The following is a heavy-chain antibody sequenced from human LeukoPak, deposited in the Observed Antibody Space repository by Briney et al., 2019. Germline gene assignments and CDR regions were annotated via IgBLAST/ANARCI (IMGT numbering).Heavy chain of an antibody. Sequence: GGSLRLSCAASGFTFSSYDMHWVRQATGKGLEWVSAIGTTGDTYYPGSVKGRFTISRENAKNSLYLQMNSLRAGDTAVYYCARESAVITISYYFDYWGQGTLVTVSS. CDR2: IGTTGDT. V-gene: IGHV3-13*04. CDR1: GFTFSSYD. D-gene: IGHD3-9*01. CDR3: ARESAVITISYYFDY. J-gene: IGHJ4*02.